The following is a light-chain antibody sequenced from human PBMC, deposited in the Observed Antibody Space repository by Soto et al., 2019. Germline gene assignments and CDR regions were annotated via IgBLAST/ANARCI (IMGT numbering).Light chain of an antibody. Sequence: QTVVTQPPSVSGAPGQRVSISCTGSSSNIGAGYDVHWYQHLPGTAPKLLIYANNNRPSGVPDRFSGSKSVTSASLAITGLQAEDEADYYCQSYDSSRSPLYVFGTGTKLTVL. CDR2: ANN. V-gene: IGLV1-40*01. CDR3: QSYDSSRSPLYV. J-gene: IGLJ1*01. CDR1: SSNIGAGYD.